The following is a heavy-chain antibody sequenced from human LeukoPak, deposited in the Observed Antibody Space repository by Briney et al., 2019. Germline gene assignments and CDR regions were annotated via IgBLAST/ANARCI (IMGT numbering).Heavy chain of an antibody. CDR2: INTDGSST. CDR3: ARDEYYYDSSGYSWFDP. J-gene: IGHJ5*02. Sequence: GGSLRLSCAASGFTFSSYWMHWVRQAPGKGLVWVSRINTDGSSTSYADSVKGRFIISRDNAKNTLYLQMNSLRAEDTAVYYCARDEYYYDSSGYSWFDPWGQGTLVTVSS. D-gene: IGHD3-22*01. V-gene: IGHV3-74*01. CDR1: GFTFSSYW.